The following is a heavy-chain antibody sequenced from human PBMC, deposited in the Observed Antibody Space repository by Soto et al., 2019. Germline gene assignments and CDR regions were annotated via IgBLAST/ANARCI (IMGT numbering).Heavy chain of an antibody. CDR3: ATTSSSWYGGGFWFDP. V-gene: IGHV1-8*01. J-gene: IGHJ5*02. D-gene: IGHD6-13*01. CDR1: GYTFTSYD. Sequence: ASVKVSCKASGYTFTSYDINWVRQATGQGLEWMGWMNPNSGNTGYAQKFQGRVTMTRNTSTSTAYMELSSLRSEDTAVYYCATTSSSWYGGGFWFDPWGQGTLVTVSS. CDR2: MNPNSGNT.